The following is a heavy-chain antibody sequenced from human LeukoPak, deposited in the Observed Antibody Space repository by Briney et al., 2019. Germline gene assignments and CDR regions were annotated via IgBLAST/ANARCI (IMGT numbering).Heavy chain of an antibody. V-gene: IGHV3-23*01. J-gene: IGHJ4*02. D-gene: IGHD3-10*01. CDR1: GFTSTYYA. Sequence: GGSLRLSCAASGFTSTYYAMSWVRQAPGKGLEWVSAISGSGGSTYYADSVKGRFTISRDNSKNTLYLQMNSLRAEDTAVYYCAKEIWFGELLSDYWGQGTLVTVSS. CDR3: AKEIWFGELLSDY. CDR2: ISGSGGST.